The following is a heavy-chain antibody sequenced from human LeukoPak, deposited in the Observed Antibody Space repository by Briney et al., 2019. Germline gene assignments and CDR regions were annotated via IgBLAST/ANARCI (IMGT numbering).Heavy chain of an antibody. D-gene: IGHD2-2*01. J-gene: IGHJ4*02. Sequence: GGSLRLSCAGSGFTFSSYEMNWVRQAPGKGREGISNIRTTAEGAKYAYYADSVKGRVTISRDDGKNTLYLHMNSLRDDDTAVYYCATDQRYAFDYWGQGILVTVSS. V-gene: IGHV3-48*03. CDR2: IRTTAEGAKYA. CDR1: GFTFSSYE. CDR3: ATDQRYAFDY.